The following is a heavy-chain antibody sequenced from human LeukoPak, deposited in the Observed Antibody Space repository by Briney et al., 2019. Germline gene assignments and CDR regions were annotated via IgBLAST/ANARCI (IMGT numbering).Heavy chain of an antibody. CDR3: ARAVGALHFDY. CDR2: ISGSSGYI. D-gene: IGHD3-16*01. V-gene: IGHV3-21*01. CDR1: GFTFRSFT. J-gene: IGHJ4*02. Sequence: GGSLRLSCAASGFTFRSFTMNWVRQAPGKGLEWVSSISGSSGYIYSADSVKGRFTTSRDNANNSLYLQMNSLTAEDTAVYYCARAVGALHFDYWGQGTLVTVSS.